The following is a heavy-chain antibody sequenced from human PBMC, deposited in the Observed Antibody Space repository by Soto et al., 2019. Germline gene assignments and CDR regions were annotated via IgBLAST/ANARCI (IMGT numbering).Heavy chain of an antibody. V-gene: IGHV4-4*02. D-gene: IGHD6-19*01. J-gene: IGHJ4*02. Sequence: SETLSLTCAVSGGSISSSNWWSWVRQPPGKGLEWIGEIYHSGSTNYNPSLKSRVTISVDKSKNQFSLKLSSVTAADTAVYHCACSGWYGVAGYYFDYWGQGTLVTVSS. CDR2: IYHSGST. CDR3: ACSGWYGVAGYYFDY. CDR1: GGSISSSNW.